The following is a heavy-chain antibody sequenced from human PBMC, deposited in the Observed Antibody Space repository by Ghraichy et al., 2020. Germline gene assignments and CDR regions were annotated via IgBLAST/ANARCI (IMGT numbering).Heavy chain of an antibody. CDR1: GFTFSNYW. CDR3: AREGGDQYSSSPNY. V-gene: IGHV3-7*01. D-gene: IGHD6-13*01. CDR2: IKEDGSEK. Sequence: GGSLRLSCAASGFTFSNYWMSWVRQAPGKGLEWVANIKEDGSEKYHVDSVKGRFTISRDNAKTSLYLQMNSLRAEDTAVYYCAREGGDQYSSSPNYWGQGTLVTVSS. J-gene: IGHJ4*02.